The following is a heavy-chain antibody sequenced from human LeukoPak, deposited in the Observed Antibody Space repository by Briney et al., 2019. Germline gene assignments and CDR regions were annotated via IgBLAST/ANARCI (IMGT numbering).Heavy chain of an antibody. CDR1: DGSISRDD. CDR2: VHYSGTA. J-gene: IGHJ4*02. D-gene: IGHD4-23*01. V-gene: IGHV4-59*01. Sequence: SETLSHTCTVSDGSISRDDWSWVRQPPGKGLEFIGHVHYSGTANYKPSLRSRVTMSLDTSKNQFSLKLSSVTAADTAIYFCAGDYGSNNSWGQGTLVTASS. CDR3: AGDYGSNNS.